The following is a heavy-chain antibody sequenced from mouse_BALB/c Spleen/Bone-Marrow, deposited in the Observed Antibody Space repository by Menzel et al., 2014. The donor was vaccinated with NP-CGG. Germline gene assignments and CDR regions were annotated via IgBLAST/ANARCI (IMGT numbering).Heavy chain of an antibody. CDR3: ARADYYFDY. V-gene: IGHV1-26*01. CDR1: GFSFTGYT. J-gene: IGHJ2*01. CDR2: INPYNGGT. Sequence: VQLQQSGPELVKPGASMKISCKASGFSFTGYTMNWVKQSHGKNLEWIGLINPYNGGTSYNLKFKGKATLTVDKSCSKAYMELLSMTYEDYEVYYCARADYYFDYWGQGTTLTVSS.